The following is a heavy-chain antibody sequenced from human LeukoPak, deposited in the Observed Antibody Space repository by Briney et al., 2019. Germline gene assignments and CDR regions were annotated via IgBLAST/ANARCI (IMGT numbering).Heavy chain of an antibody. D-gene: IGHD3-3*01. V-gene: IGHV1-46*01. CDR1: GYTFTNYF. J-gene: IGHJ4*02. CDR3: ARQVIGVSFDY. Sequence: ASVKISCKASGYTFTNYFMHWVRQAPGQGLEWMGIVNPSDGHTTYAQSFQGRVTVTRDTSTSTVYKELSSLRSEDTAVYYCARQVIGVSFDYWGPGALVTVSS. CDR2: VNPSDGHT.